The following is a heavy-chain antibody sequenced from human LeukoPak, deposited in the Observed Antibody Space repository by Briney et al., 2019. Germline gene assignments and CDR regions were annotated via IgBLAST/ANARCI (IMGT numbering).Heavy chain of an antibody. Sequence: GGSLRLSCAASGFTFSSYEMNWVRQAPGKGLEWVSSISSSGSTIYYADSVKGRFTISRDNAKNTLYLQMNSLRAEDTAVYYCAMWRAKRNRYYMDVWGKGTTVTVSS. J-gene: IGHJ6*03. CDR2: ISSSGSTI. CDR1: GFTFSSYE. D-gene: IGHD4/OR15-4a*01. CDR3: AMWRAKRNRYYMDV. V-gene: IGHV3-48*03.